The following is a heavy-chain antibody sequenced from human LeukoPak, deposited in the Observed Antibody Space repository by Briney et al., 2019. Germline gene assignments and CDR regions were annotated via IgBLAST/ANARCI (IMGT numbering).Heavy chain of an antibody. CDR2: INSDGSST. Sequence: GGSLRLSCAASGFTFSSYWIHWVRQAPGKGLVWVSRINSDGSSTSYADSVKGRFTISRDNAKNTLYLQMNSLRAEDTAVYYCEAARPGDPFDYWGQGTLVTVSS. CDR3: EAARPGDPFDY. CDR1: GFTFSSYW. D-gene: IGHD6-6*01. J-gene: IGHJ4*02. V-gene: IGHV3-74*01.